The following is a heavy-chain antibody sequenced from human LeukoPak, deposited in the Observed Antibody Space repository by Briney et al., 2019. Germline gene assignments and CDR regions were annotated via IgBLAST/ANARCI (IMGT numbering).Heavy chain of an antibody. CDR1: GGSISSGSYY. CDR3: ARDGHDILTGYPPLGAFDI. Sequence: SETLSLTCTVSGGSISSGSYYWSWIRQPAGKGLEWIGRIYTSGSTNYNPSLKSRVTISVDTSKNQFSLKLSSLTAADTAVYYCARDGHDILTGYPPLGAFDIWGQGTMVTVSS. V-gene: IGHV4-61*02. D-gene: IGHD3-9*01. CDR2: IYTSGST. J-gene: IGHJ3*02.